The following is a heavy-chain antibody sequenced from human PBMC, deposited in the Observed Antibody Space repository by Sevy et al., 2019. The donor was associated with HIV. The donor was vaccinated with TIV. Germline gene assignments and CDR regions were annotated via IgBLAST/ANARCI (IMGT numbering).Heavy chain of an antibody. CDR2: INPSGGST. CDR3: ARAVSASTAAAGIPSFYYGMDV. V-gene: IGHV1-46*01. D-gene: IGHD6-13*01. J-gene: IGHJ6*02. Sequence: ASVKVSCKASGYTFTSYYMHWVRQASGQGLEWMGIINPSGGSTSYAQKFQGRVTMTRDTSTSTVYMELSSLRSEDTAVYYCARAVSASTAAAGIPSFYYGMDVWGQGTTVTVSS. CDR1: GYTFTSYY.